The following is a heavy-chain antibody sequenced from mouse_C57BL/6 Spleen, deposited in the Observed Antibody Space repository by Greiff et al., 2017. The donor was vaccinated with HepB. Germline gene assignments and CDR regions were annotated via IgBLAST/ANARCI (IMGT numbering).Heavy chain of an antibody. Sequence: EVQLQQSGPELVKPGASVKIPCKASGYTFTDYNMDWVKQSHGKSLEWIGDINPNNGGTIYNQKFKGKATLTVDKSSSTAYMGLRSLTSEDTAVYYCARGGTVVDYWGQGTTLTVSS. CDR3: ARGGTVVDY. D-gene: IGHD1-1*01. J-gene: IGHJ2*01. CDR1: GYTFTDYN. CDR2: INPNNGGT. V-gene: IGHV1-18*01.